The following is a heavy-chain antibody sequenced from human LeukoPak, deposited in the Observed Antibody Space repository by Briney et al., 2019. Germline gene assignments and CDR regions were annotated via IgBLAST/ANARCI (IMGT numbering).Heavy chain of an antibody. J-gene: IGHJ4*02. V-gene: IGHV3-21*01. CDR3: ARALRDILTGYYLDY. CDR1: GFTFSSYS. CDR2: ISNSSSYI. D-gene: IGHD3-9*01. Sequence: GGSLRLSCAASGFTFSSYSMNWVRQAPGKGLEWVSSISNSSSYIYYADSVKGRFTISRDNAKNSLYLQMNSLRAEDTAVYYCARALRDILTGYYLDYWGQGTLVTVSS.